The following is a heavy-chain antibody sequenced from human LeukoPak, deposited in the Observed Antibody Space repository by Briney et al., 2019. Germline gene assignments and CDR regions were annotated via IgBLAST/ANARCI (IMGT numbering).Heavy chain of an antibody. V-gene: IGHV3-7*01. CDR2: IKQDGSEK. D-gene: IGHD3-9*01. Sequence: GGSLRLPCAASGFTFSRYWMSWVRQAPGKGLEWVANIKQDGSEKNYVDSVKGRFTISRDNDKNSLYLQMNTLRAEDTAVYYCASPLGADILTGYYGWGQGTLVTVSS. CDR1: GFTFSRYW. J-gene: IGHJ4*02. CDR3: ASPLGADILTGYYG.